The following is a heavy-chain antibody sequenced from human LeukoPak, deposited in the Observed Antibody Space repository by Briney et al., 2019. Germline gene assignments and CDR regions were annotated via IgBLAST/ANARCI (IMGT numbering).Heavy chain of an antibody. J-gene: IGHJ5*02. Sequence: ASVTVSCEASGYTFTSYGFSWVRQAPGQGLEWMGWISAYNGDTIYAQKFQGRVTMTEDTSTDTAYMELSSLRSEDTAVYYCAIRSSRPFGWFDPWGQGTLVTVSS. CDR2: ISAYNGDT. D-gene: IGHD6-13*01. CDR3: AIRSSRPFGWFDP. CDR1: GYTFTSYG. V-gene: IGHV1-18*01.